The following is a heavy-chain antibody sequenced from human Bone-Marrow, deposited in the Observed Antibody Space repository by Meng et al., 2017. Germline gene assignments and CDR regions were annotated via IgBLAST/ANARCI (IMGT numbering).Heavy chain of an antibody. CDR1: GFYFNNAW. Sequence: EVDLVEPGGDLVKAGGSLRLSCSASGFYFNNAWMSWVRQAPGKGLEWVGRIKSNTDGGTAEYAAPVTGRFTISRDDSKSTLYLQMSGLRIDDTGVYYCTWDDKAVSDYWGQGTLVTVSS. V-gene: IGHV3-15*01. J-gene: IGHJ4*02. CDR2: IKSNTDGGTA. CDR3: TWDDKAVSDY. D-gene: IGHD1-26*01.